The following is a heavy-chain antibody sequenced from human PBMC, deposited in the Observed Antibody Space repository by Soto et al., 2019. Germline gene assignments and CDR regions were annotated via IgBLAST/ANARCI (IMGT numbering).Heavy chain of an antibody. V-gene: IGHV1-69*06. D-gene: IGHD3-22*01. CDR3: ARERSRYARSGYYRPDD. CDR2: IIPMLGTP. Sequence: QVHLVQSGAEVKKPGSSVKVSCKVSGDTFNLFGINFTRYSISWVRQAPGQGLECVGGIIPMLGTPSYAQRCHDRVTITADKDTTTAYIQVSSLTYDDTAVYYCARERSRYARSGYYRPDDWGQGNLVTVSS. CDR1: GDTFNLFGINFTRYS. J-gene: IGHJ4*02.